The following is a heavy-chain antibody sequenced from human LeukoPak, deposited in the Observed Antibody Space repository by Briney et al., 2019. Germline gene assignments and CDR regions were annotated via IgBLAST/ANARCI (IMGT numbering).Heavy chain of an antibody. V-gene: IGHV1-58*02. J-gene: IGHJ6*03. CDR1: GFTFTSSA. D-gene: IGHD6-19*01. Sequence: EASVKVSCKASGFTFTSSAMQWVRQARGQRLEWIGWIVVGSGNTNYAQKFQERVTITRDMSTSTAYMELSSLRSDDTAVYYCARDLRYSSGWSASGMDVWGKGTTVTISS. CDR3: ARDLRYSSGWSASGMDV. CDR2: IVVGSGNT.